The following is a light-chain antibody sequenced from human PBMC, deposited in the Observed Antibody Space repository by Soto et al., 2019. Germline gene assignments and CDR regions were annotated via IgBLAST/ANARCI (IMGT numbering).Light chain of an antibody. Sequence: EIVLTQSPGTLSLSPGERATLSCRASQSVSSNYLSWYQQKLGQAPRLLIYGASSRATGIPDRFSGSGSGTDFTLIISRLEPEDFAVYFCQQYGTSPWTFGQGTKVETK. V-gene: IGKV3-20*01. CDR3: QQYGTSPWT. CDR2: GAS. CDR1: QSVSSNY. J-gene: IGKJ1*01.